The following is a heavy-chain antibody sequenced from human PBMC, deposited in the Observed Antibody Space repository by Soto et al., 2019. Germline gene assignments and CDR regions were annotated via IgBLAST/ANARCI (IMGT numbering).Heavy chain of an antibody. CDR3: ARDYGSGSYYWFDP. V-gene: IGHV4-30-2*01. D-gene: IGHD3-10*01. CDR1: GGSISSGGYS. Sequence: LSLTCAVSGGSISSGGYSWSWIRQPPGKGLEWIGYIYHSGSTYYNPSLKSRVTISVDRSKNQFSLKLSSVTAADTAVYYCARDYGSGSYYWFDPWGQGTLVTVSS. J-gene: IGHJ5*02. CDR2: IYHSGST.